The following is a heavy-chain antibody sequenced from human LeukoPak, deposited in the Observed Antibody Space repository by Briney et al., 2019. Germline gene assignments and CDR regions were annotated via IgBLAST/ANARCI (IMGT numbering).Heavy chain of an antibody. J-gene: IGHJ4*02. D-gene: IGHD3-22*01. V-gene: IGHV4-4*09. CDR1: GGSISSYY. CDR3: ARYYYDSSGYYRFDY. Sequence: KPSETLSLTCTLSGGSISSYYWSWIRQPPGKGLEWIGYISTSGNTNYTTSIKSPVTISVDTSTNQFSMKLSSVTAADTAVYYCARYYYDSSGYYRFDYWGQGHLVTVSS. CDR2: ISTSGNT.